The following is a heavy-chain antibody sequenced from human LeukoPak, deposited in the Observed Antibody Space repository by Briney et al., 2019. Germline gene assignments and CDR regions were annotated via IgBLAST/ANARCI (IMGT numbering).Heavy chain of an antibody. Sequence: GGSLRLSCAASGFTFSSYAMSWVRQAPGKGLEWVSAISGSGASTYYADSVKGRFTISRDNSKNTLYLQMNSLGAEETAVYYCAKAGCSTSCPWGQGTLVTVSS. CDR3: AKAGCSTSCP. CDR1: GFTFSSYA. CDR2: ISGSGAST. D-gene: IGHD2-2*01. V-gene: IGHV3-23*01. J-gene: IGHJ5*02.